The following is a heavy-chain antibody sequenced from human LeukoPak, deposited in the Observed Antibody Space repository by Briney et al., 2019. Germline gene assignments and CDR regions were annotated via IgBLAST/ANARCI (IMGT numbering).Heavy chain of an antibody. D-gene: IGHD5-12*01. CDR2: IASSGLNT. Sequence: PAGSLRLSCAASGFMFRDAAMTWVRQAPGKGLEWVSLIASSGLNTYYADSVRGRFTISRDNSKNTLSLQMNSLRVEDTAIYYCARDIELSTWGRGTLVTVSS. CDR3: ARDIELST. J-gene: IGHJ3*01. V-gene: IGHV3-23*01. CDR1: GFMFRDAA.